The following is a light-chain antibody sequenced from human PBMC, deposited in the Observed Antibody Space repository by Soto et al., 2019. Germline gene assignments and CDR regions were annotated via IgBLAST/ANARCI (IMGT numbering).Light chain of an antibody. J-gene: IGKJ5*01. CDR2: DAS. Sequence: DIQMTQSPSTLAASVGDRVTITCRASQSISSWLAWYQQKPGKAPKLLIYDASSLESGVPSRFSGSGSGTEFTLTISSLQPDDFATYYCQQYNSYPITFGQGTQLEIK. CDR1: QSISSW. V-gene: IGKV1-5*01. CDR3: QQYNSYPIT.